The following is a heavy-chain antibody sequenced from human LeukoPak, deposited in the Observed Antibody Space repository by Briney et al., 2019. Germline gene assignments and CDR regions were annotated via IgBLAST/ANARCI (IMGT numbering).Heavy chain of an antibody. J-gene: IGHJ1*01. CDR2: ISSSSSYI. Sequence: PGGSLRLSCAASGFTFSSYSMNWVRQAPGKGLEWVSSISSSSSYIYYADSVQGRFTISRDNAKNSLYLQMNSLRAEDTAVYYCASGYSSGWYTRGSEYFQHWGQGTLVIVSS. CDR3: ASGYSSGWYTRGSEYFQH. V-gene: IGHV3-21*01. CDR1: GFTFSSYS. D-gene: IGHD6-19*01.